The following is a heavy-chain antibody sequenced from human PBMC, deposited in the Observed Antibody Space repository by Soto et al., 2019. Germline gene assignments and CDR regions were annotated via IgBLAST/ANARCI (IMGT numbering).Heavy chain of an antibody. CDR3: ARGPARYDILTGYPDY. CDR1: GYTFPSYD. CDR2: MNPNSGNT. D-gene: IGHD3-9*01. V-gene: IGHV1-8*01. J-gene: IGHJ4*02. Sequence: ASVKVSCKASGYTFPSYDINWVRQATGQGLEWMGWMNPNSGNTGYAQKFQGRVTMTRNTSISTAYMELSSLRSEDTAVYYCARGPARYDILTGYPDYWGQGTLVSVSS.